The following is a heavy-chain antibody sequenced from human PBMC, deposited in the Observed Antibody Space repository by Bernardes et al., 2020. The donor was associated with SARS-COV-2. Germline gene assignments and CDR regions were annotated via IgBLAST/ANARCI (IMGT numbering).Heavy chain of an antibody. CDR3: ARDGLHVRFLEWLPEYYYGMDV. CDR2: IKQDGSEK. V-gene: IGHV3-7*01. D-gene: IGHD3-3*01. CDR1: GFTVSRSR. J-gene: IGHJ6*02. Sequence: GGSLSPPGAASGFTVSRSRRSWVRPAPGKGLEWVANIKQDGSEKYYVDSVKGRFTISRDNAKNSLYLQMNSLRAEDTAVYYCARDGLHVRFLEWLPEYYYGMDVWGQGTTVTVSS.